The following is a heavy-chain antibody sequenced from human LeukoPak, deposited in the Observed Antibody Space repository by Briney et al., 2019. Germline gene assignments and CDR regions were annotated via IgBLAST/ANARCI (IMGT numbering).Heavy chain of an antibody. CDR2: ISWNSGSI. CDR1: GFTFDNYA. Sequence: GRSLRLSCAASGFTFDNYAMHWVRQVPGKGLEWVSGISWNSGSIAYADSVKGRFTISRDNAKNSLYLQMNSLRAEDTAVYYCARGIAQTTLNAFDIWGQGTLVTVSS. J-gene: IGHJ3*02. V-gene: IGHV3-9*01. CDR3: ARGIAQTTLNAFDI. D-gene: IGHD4-11*01.